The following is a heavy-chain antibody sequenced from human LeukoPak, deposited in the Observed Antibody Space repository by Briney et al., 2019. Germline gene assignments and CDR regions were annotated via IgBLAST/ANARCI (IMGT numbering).Heavy chain of an antibody. Sequence: GGSLRLSCVAPGFTFSSYARTWVRQSPGKGLQWVSAISGSSGATYYADSVKGRFTISRDNSKKILYLQMNSLRAEDTAVYYCAKGSRQGLYGDYVDYWGQGTLVTVSS. CDR1: GFTFSSYA. V-gene: IGHV3-23*01. D-gene: IGHD4-17*01. J-gene: IGHJ4*02. CDR3: AKGSRQGLYGDYVDY. CDR2: ISGSSGAT.